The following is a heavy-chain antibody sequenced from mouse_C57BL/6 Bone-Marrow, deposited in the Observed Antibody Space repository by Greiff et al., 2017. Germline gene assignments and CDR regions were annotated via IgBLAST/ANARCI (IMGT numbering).Heavy chain of an antibody. CDR2: IYPGSGST. Sequence: QVQLQQPGAELVKPGASVKMSCKASGYTFTSYWITWVKQRPGQGLEWIGDIYPGSGSTNYNEKFKSKATLTVDTSSSTAYMQLSSLTSEDSAVYYCAHYYSSSQEFAYWGQGTLVTVSA. CDR3: AHYYSSSQEFAY. V-gene: IGHV1-55*01. D-gene: IGHD1-1*01. CDR1: GYTFTSYW. J-gene: IGHJ3*01.